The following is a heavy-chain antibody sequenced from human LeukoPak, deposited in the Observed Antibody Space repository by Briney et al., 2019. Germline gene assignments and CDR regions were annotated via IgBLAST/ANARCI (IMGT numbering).Heavy chain of an antibody. J-gene: IGHJ6*04. CDR3: AELGITMIGGV. CDR1: GFTFSSYS. V-gene: IGHV3-48*01. Sequence: GGSLRLSCAASGFTFSSYSMNWVRQAPGKGLEWVSYIRSSSSTIYYADSVKGRFTISRDNAKNSLYLQMNSLRAEDTAVYYCAELGITMIGGVWGKGTTVTISS. D-gene: IGHD3-10*02. CDR2: IRSSSSTI.